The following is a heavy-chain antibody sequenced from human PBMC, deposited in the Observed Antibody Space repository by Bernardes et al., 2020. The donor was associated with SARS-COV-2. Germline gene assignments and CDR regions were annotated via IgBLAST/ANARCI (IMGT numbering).Heavy chain of an antibody. Sequence: GGCLRPPRVGPGFPLRSHWMHRVRPVPGEGRGWVSRINPDGASTSYADSVKGRFIISRDNAKNTLFLQMNSLRAEDTALYYCVRGTGNYGDWDYWGQGTLVTIYS. CDR2: INPDGAST. J-gene: IGHJ4*02. CDR3: VRGTGNYGDWDY. D-gene: IGHD4-17*01. V-gene: IGHV3-74*01. CDR1: GFPLRSHW.